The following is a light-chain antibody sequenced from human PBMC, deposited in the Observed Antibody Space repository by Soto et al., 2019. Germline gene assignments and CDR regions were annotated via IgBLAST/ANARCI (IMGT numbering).Light chain of an antibody. CDR3: QQYVSSPWA. Sequence: EIVLAQSPGTLSLSPGERATLSCRASQSVTNSFLAWYQQKPGQAPRLLIYGASRRATGIPDRFTGSGSGTAFSLTISRLEPEDFAVDYWQQYVSSPWAFCQGTKVEI. CDR1: QSVTNSF. CDR2: GAS. J-gene: IGKJ1*01. V-gene: IGKV3-20*01.